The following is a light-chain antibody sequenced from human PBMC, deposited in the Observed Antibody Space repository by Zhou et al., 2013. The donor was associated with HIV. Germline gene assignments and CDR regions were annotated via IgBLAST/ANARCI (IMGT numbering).Light chain of an antibody. V-gene: IGKV1-39*01. J-gene: IGKJ4*01. CDR2: TAS. Sequence: DIQMTQSPSSLSASVGDRVTITCRASQSISSYVNWYQQKPWKAPKLLIYTASILESGVPSRFSGSGSGTEFTLTINNLQPEDFATYYCQQANSFPLTFGGGTRVDIK. CDR1: QSISSY. CDR3: QQANSFPLT.